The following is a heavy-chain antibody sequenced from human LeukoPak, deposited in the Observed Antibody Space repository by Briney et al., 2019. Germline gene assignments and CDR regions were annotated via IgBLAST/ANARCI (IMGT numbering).Heavy chain of an antibody. CDR2: IKSKTDGATT. D-gene: IGHD3-22*01. J-gene: IGHJ4*02. Sequence: PGGSLRLSCAASGFTFSNAWKSWVRQAPGKGLEWVGRIKSKTDGATTDYAAPVKGRFTISRDDSKNTLYLQMNSLKTEDTAVYYCTTDPHYYDSSGYFSPPLSWGQGTLVTVSS. CDR3: TTDPHYYDSSGYFSPPLS. CDR1: GFTFSNAW. V-gene: IGHV3-15*01.